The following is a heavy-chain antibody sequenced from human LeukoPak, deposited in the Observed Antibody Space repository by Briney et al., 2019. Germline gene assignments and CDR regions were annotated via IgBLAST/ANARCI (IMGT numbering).Heavy chain of an antibody. Sequence: SSETLSLTCTVSGGSISSSSYYWSWIRQPAGKGLEWIGRIYTGGSTNYNPSLKSRVTISVDTSKNQFSLKLSSVTAADTAVYYCARGIAAAVPGWFDPWGQGTLVTVSS. CDR1: GGSISSSSYY. D-gene: IGHD6-13*01. V-gene: IGHV4-61*02. CDR2: IYTGGST. J-gene: IGHJ5*02. CDR3: ARGIAAAVPGWFDP.